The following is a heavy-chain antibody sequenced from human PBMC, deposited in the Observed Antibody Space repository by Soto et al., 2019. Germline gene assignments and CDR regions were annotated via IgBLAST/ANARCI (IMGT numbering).Heavy chain of an antibody. CDR3: ARLRLSSGWYDGVY. V-gene: IGHV4-59*01. D-gene: IGHD6-19*01. Sequence: SETLSLTCTVSGGSISSYYWSWIRQPAGKGLEWIGYIYYSGSTNYNPSLKSRVTISVDTSKNQFSLKLSSVTAADTAVYYCARLRLSSGWYDGVYWGQGTLVTVSS. CDR2: IYYSGST. CDR1: GGSISSYY. J-gene: IGHJ4*02.